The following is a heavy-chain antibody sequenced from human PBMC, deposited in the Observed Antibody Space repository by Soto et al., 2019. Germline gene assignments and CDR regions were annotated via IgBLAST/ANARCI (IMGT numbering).Heavy chain of an antibody. CDR1: GGSFSGYY. Sequence: PSETLSLTCAVYGGSFSGYYWSWIRQPPGKGLEWIGEINHSGSTNYNPSLKSRVTISVDTSKNQSSLKLSSVTAADTAVYYCARVGTQYYDFWSGYYHNWFDPWGQGTLVTVSS. J-gene: IGHJ5*02. V-gene: IGHV4-34*01. CDR3: ARVGTQYYDFWSGYYHNWFDP. CDR2: INHSGST. D-gene: IGHD3-3*01.